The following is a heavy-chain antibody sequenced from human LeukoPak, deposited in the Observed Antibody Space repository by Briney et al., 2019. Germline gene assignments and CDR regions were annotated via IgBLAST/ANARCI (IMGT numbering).Heavy chain of an antibody. CDR1: GFTFSSYW. V-gene: IGHV3-74*01. CDR3: ARVPSGSYDFDY. D-gene: IGHD1-26*01. J-gene: IGHJ4*02. CDR2: INSDGSST. Sequence: PGGSLRLSCAASGFTFSSYWMHWVRQAPGKGLVWVSRINSDGSSTSYADSVKGRFTISRDNAKNTLYLQMNSLRAEDTAVYYCARVPSGSYDFDYWGQETLVTVSS.